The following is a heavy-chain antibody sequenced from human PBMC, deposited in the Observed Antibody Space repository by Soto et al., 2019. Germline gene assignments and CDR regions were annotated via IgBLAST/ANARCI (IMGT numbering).Heavy chain of an antibody. Sequence: PGGSLRLSCAASGFTFSGSAMHWVRQASGKWLEWVGHIRTKANRYATVYAESVKGRFTISRDDSKNTAYLQVNSLKTEDTAVYYCTRQNGDFFEYWGQGALVNVSS. V-gene: IGHV3-73*01. CDR3: TRQNGDFFEY. J-gene: IGHJ4*02. D-gene: IGHD4-17*01. CDR2: IRTKANRYAT. CDR1: GFTFSGSA.